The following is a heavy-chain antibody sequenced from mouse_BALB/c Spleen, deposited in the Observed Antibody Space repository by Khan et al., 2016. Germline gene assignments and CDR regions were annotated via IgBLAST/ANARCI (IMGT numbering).Heavy chain of an antibody. CDR3: ASCSSYFDY. Sequence: EVQLQESGPGLVKPSQSLSLTCTVTGYSITSDYAWNWIRQFPGNKLEWMGYISYSGSPSYNPSLKSRISITRDTSKNQFFLQLNSVTTEDTATYYCASCSSYFDYWGQGTTLTVSS. CDR1: GYSITSDYA. D-gene: IGHD1-1*01. CDR2: ISYSGSP. J-gene: IGHJ2*01. V-gene: IGHV3-2*02.